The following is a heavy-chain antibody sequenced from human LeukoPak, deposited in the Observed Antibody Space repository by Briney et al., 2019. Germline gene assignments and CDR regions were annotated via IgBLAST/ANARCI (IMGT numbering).Heavy chain of an antibody. CDR2: ISSSSSTI. Sequence: GGSLRLSCAASGFTFSSYSMNWVRQAPGKGLEWVSYISSSSSTIYYADSVKGRFTISRDNAKNSLYLQMNSLRAEDTAVYYCARDQFPAFPDTAFDYWGQGTLVTVSS. CDR1: GFTFSSYS. J-gene: IGHJ4*02. V-gene: IGHV3-48*04. CDR3: ARDQFPAFPDTAFDY. D-gene: IGHD5-18*01.